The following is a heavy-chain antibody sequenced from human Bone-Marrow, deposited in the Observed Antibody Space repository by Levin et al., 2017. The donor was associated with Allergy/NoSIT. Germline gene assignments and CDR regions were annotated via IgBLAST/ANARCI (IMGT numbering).Heavy chain of an antibody. CDR2: IYVSGTN. J-gene: IGHJ4*02. V-gene: IGHV4-4*07. Sequence: SSETLSLTCAVSGGSITHYSWSWIRQSADRGLEWIGRIYVSGTNNHNPSLKSRVTMSVDRSKDQFSLRLSSVTAADTAVYYCARANPKGYFDFWGQGILVTVSS. D-gene: IGHD6-13*01. CDR3: ARANPKGYFDF. CDR1: GGSITHYS.